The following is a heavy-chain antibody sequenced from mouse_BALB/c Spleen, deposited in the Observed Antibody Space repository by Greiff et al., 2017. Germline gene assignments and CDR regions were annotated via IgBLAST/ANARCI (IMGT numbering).Heavy chain of an antibody. V-gene: IGHV5-12-1*01. CDR2: ISSGGGST. CDR1: GFAFSSYD. Sequence: EVQLVESGGGLVKPGGSLKLSCAASGFAFSSYDMSWVRQTPEKRLEWVAYISSGGGSTYYPDTVKGRFTISRDNAKNTLYLEMSSLRSEDTAMYYCARARAMDYWGQGTSVTVSS. J-gene: IGHJ4*01. CDR3: ARARAMDY.